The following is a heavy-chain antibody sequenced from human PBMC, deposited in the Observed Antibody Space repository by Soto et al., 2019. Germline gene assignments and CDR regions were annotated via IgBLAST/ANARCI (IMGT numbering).Heavy chain of an antibody. V-gene: IGHV1-3*05. CDR1: GYTFTSYA. CDR3: ARGEYSSSSHDYYYYGMDV. D-gene: IGHD6-6*01. J-gene: IGHJ6*02. Sequence: QVQLVQSGAEEKKPGASVKVSCKASGYTFTSYAMHWVRQAPGQRLEWMGWINAGNGNTKYSQKFQGRVTITRDTCASTAYMELSSLRSEDTAVYYCARGEYSSSSHDYYYYGMDVWGQGTTVTVSS. CDR2: INAGNGNT.